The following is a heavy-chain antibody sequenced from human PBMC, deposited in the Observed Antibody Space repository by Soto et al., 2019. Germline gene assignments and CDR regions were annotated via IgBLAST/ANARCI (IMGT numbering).Heavy chain of an antibody. V-gene: IGHV3-7*01. J-gene: IGHJ4*02. CDR2: IKQDGSEE. CDR3: ASSHYDFPH. D-gene: IGHD3-3*01. CDR1: GFSFSRYW. Sequence: HPGGSLRLSCAASGFSFSRYWMGWVRQAPGKGLEWVANIKQDGSEEYYVDSVKGRFTISRDNAKNSLYLQMNSLRAEDTAVYYCASSHYDFPHWGQGTLVTVSS.